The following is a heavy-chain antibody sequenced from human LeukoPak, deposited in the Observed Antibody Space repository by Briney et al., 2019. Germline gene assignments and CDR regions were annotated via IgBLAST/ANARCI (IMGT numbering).Heavy chain of an antibody. CDR3: ARQLSGWYDADPY. CDR1: GFTFSSYW. D-gene: IGHD6-19*01. Sequence: PGGSLRLSCAASGFTFSSYWMSRVRQAPGKGLEWVANIKEDGSRNHYVDSVKGRFTISRDNAKNSLYLQMSSLRAEDTAVYYCARQLSGWYDADPYWGQGTLVTVSS. V-gene: IGHV3-7*05. J-gene: IGHJ4*02. CDR2: IKEDGSRN.